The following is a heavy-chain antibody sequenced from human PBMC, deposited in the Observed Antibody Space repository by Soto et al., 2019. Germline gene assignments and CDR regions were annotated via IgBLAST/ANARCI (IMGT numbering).Heavy chain of an antibody. CDR1: GFTFSSYG. J-gene: IGHJ6*02. V-gene: IGHV3-30*18. CDR2: ISYDGSNK. D-gene: IGHD1-26*01. Sequence: SLRLSCAATGFTFSSYGMHWVRQAPGKGLEWVAVISYDGSNKYYADSVKGRFTISRDNSKNTLYLQMNSLRAEDTAVYYCAKDGRPYGPRAYYGMDVWGQGTTVTVSS. CDR3: AKDGRPYGPRAYYGMDV.